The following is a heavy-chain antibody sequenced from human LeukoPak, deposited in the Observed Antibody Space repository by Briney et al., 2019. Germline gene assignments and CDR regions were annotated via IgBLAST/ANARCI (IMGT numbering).Heavy chain of an antibody. J-gene: IGHJ4*02. CDR3: ARQYYDSTGYYYFDY. CDR1: GDFITGSTYY. CDR2: MYYSGST. D-gene: IGHD3-22*01. V-gene: IGHV4-39*01. Sequence: SETPSLTCTVSGDFITGSTYYWGWIRQPPGKGLEWIGSMYYSGSTYSNPSLRSRVTMSADTSKNQFSLNLKSVTAADTAVYYCARQYYDSTGYYYFDYWGQGTLVTVSS.